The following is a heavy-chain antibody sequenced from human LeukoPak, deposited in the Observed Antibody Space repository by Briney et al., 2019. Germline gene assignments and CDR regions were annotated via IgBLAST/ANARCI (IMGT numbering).Heavy chain of an antibody. CDR3: ARDLPELYDFWSGYYWGVFDY. D-gene: IGHD3-3*01. CDR1: GFTFSSYS. V-gene: IGHV3-21*01. J-gene: IGHJ4*02. CDR2: ISSSSSYI. Sequence: GGSLRLSCAASGFTFSSYSMNWVRQAPGKGLEWVSSISSSSSYIYYADSVKGRFTISRDNAKNSLYLQMNSLRAEDTAVYYCARDLPELYDFWSGYYWGVFDYWGQGTLVTVSS.